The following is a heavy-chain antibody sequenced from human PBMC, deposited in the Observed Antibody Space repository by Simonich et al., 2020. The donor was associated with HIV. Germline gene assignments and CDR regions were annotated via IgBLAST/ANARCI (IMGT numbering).Heavy chain of an antibody. V-gene: IGHV4-34*01. CDR1: GESFSSYY. Sequence: QVHLQQWGAGLLKPSETLSLTCAVYGESFSSYYWTGIRQPPGKGLEWIGEINHSGTTNYHPSLGSRVTISIDTSKNQFSLKLRFVTAADTAEYYCARREGFWFDPWGQGALVLVSS. J-gene: IGHJ5*02. CDR2: INHSGTT. CDR3: ARREGFWFDP.